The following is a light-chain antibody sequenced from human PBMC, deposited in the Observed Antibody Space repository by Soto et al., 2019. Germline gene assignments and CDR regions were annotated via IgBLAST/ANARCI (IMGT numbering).Light chain of an antibody. CDR3: QQTFSPPYT. V-gene: IGKV1-39*01. CDR1: QSISNS. Sequence: DIQMTQTLSSLSESVGDTVTITCRASQSISNSLSWYQQKPGKAPKFLICVASTLQRGVPSRFSGSGSGTDFTLTISSLQPEDVATYYCQQTFSPPYTFGQGTKLEIK. CDR2: VAS. J-gene: IGKJ2*01.